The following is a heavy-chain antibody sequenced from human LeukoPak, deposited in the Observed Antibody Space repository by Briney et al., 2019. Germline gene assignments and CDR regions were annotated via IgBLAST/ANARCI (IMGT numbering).Heavy chain of an antibody. J-gene: IGHJ4*02. D-gene: IGHD3-3*02. CDR2: ITYDGGKK. CDR1: QFTFSNYA. CDR3: VRNRNLKMTSTGILGN. Sequence: PGGSLRLSCAASQFTFSNYAFHWVRQAPGKGLEWVALITYDGGKKDCADSVKGRFTISRDNSRDTLYLQMNSLTVDDTAVYYCVRNRNLKMTSTGILGNWGLGTLVIVSS. V-gene: IGHV3-30*04.